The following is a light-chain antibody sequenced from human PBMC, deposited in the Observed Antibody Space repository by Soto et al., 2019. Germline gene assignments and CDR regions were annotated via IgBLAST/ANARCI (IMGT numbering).Light chain of an antibody. J-gene: IGKJ1*01. CDR3: QHFVNSLTWT. Sequence: EIVLTQSPGTLSLSPGERATLSCSAIQSVSSSYLAWYQQKPGQAPRLLIYGASARATGIPARFSGSGSGTEFTLTISSLQSEDFAVYYCQHFVNSLTWTFGQGTKVDIK. CDR2: GAS. CDR1: QSVSSSY. V-gene: IGKV3-20*01.